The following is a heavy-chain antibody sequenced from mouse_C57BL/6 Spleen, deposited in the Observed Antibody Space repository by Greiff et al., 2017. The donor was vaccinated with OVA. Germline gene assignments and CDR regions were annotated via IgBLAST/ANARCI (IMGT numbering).Heavy chain of an antibody. CDR2: INPYNGGT. J-gene: IGHJ1*03. CDR1: GYTFTDYY. CDR3: ARSGVVRYFDG. V-gene: IGHV1-19*01. D-gene: IGHD1-1*01. Sequence: VQLQQSGPVLVKPGASVKMSCKASGYTFTDYYMTWVKQSHGKSLEWIGVINPYNGGTSYNQKFKGKATLTVDKSSSTAYMELNSLTSEDSAVYYCARSGVVRYFDGWGTGTTVTVSS.